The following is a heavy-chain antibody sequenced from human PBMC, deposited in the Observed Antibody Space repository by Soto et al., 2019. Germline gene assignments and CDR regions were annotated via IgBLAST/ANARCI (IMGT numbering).Heavy chain of an antibody. J-gene: IGHJ4*02. V-gene: IGHV4-4*02. D-gene: IGHD6-19*01. Sequence: QVQLQESGPGLVKPSGTLSLTCGVSGGSISSSNWWNWVRQPPGKGLEWIGEIYHSGTTNYNPSLKSRVTISVDTSKNQFSLKLSSVTAADTAVYYCARPYSSGWIDYWGQGTLVTVSS. CDR2: IYHSGTT. CDR3: ARPYSSGWIDY. CDR1: GGSISSSNW.